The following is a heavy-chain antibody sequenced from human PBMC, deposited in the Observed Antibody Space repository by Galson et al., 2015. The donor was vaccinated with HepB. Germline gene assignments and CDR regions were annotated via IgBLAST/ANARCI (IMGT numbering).Heavy chain of an antibody. CDR2: ISGSGGST. V-gene: IGHV3-23*01. D-gene: IGHD3-22*01. Sequence: SLRLSCAASGFTFSSYAMSWVRQAPGKGLEWVSAISGSGGSTYYADSVKGRFTISRDNSKNTLYLQMNSLRAEDTAVYYCAKDLGETYYYDSSGYLVFDYWGQGTLVTVSS. CDR1: GFTFSSYA. CDR3: AKDLGETYYYDSSGYLVFDY. J-gene: IGHJ4*02.